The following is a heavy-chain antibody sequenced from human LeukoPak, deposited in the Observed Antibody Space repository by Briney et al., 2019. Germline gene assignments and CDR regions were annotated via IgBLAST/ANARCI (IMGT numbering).Heavy chain of an antibody. D-gene: IGHD6-19*01. CDR3: ARSDSSGWYDYYYYGMDV. CDR2: ISYDGSNK. Sequence: GGSLRLSCAASGFTFSSYAMHWVRQAPGKGLEWVAVISYDGSNKYYADSVKGRFTISRDNSKNTLYLQMNSLRAEDTAVYYCARSDSSGWYDYYYYGMDVWGQGTTVTVSS. CDR1: GFTFSSYA. J-gene: IGHJ6*02. V-gene: IGHV3-30*04.